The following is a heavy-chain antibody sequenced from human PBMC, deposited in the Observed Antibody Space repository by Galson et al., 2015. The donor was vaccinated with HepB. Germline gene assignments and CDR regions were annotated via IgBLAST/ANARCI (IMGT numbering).Heavy chain of an antibody. D-gene: IGHD1-1*01. Sequence: LSLTCAVYGGSFSGYYWSWIRQPPGKGLEWIGEINHSGSTNYNPSLKSRVTISVDTSKNQFPLKLSSVTAADTAVYYCARGLELGYWGQGTLVTVSS. CDR1: GGSFSGYY. V-gene: IGHV4-34*01. CDR2: INHSGST. CDR3: ARGLELGY. J-gene: IGHJ4*02.